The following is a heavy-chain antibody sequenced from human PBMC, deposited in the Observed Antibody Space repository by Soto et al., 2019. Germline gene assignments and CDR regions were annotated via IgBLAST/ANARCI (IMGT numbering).Heavy chain of an antibody. V-gene: IGHV3-15*05. D-gene: IGHD2-21*01. J-gene: IGHJ4*02. Sequence: SWVRQAPGKGLDYVGRIKSILDGGTTDFAVPVTGRFTISRDDSRSTVYLEMNSLKSEDTAVYYCHTSDRIGYWGPGTPVTVSS. CDR2: IKSILDGGTT. CDR3: HTSDRIGY.